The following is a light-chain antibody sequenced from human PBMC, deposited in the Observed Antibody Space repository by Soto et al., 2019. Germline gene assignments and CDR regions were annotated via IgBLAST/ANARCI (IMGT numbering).Light chain of an antibody. CDR2: EVN. J-gene: IGLJ1*01. CDR3: CSCAGDYTIDV. V-gene: IGLV2-8*01. Sequence: QSALTQPPSASGSPGQSVAISCTGTSSDVGGYNYVSWYQQHPGKAPKLMIYEVNKRPSGVPDRFSGSKSGDTASLTISGLQADDEADYYCCSCAGDYTIDVFGTG. CDR1: SSDVGGYNY.